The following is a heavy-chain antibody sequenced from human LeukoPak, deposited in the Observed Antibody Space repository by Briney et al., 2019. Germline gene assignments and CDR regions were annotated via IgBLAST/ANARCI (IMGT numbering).Heavy chain of an antibody. CDR2: IYYSGST. D-gene: IGHD6-13*01. CDR1: GGSISSSSYY. J-gene: IGHJ4*02. CDR3: ARQSGIADY. Sequence: SETLSLTCTVSGGSISSSSYYWGWIRQPPGKGLEWIGSIYYSGSTYYNPSLKSRVTISVDTSKNQFSLKLSSVTAADTAVYYCARQSGIADYWGRGTLVTVSS. V-gene: IGHV4-39*01.